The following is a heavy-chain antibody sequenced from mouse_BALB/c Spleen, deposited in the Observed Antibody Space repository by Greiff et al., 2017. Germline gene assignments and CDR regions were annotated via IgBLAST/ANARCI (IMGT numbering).Heavy chain of an antibody. V-gene: IGHV3-2*02. CDR1: GYSITSDYA. CDR2: ISYSGST. Sequence: VQLKQSGPGLVKPSQSLSLTCTVTGYSITSDYAWNWIRQFPGNKLEWMGYISYSGSTSYNPSLKSRISITRDTSKNQFFLQLNSVTTEDTATYYCARDYGFAMDYWGQGTSVTVSS. D-gene: IGHD1-2*01. J-gene: IGHJ4*01. CDR3: ARDYGFAMDY.